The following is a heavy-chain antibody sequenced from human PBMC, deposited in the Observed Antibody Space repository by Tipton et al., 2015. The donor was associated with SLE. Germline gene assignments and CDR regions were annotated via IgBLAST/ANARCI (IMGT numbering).Heavy chain of an antibody. CDR1: GITFSDFA. Sequence: GSLRLSCAASGITFSDFAMIWVRQAPGKGLQWVSATTGSGYRSYYADSVRGRFTISRDNSRKTLFLQMNSLRAEDTAVYYCAKEGYNLWGRGTLVTVSS. CDR2: TTGSGYRS. D-gene: IGHD3-10*01. CDR3: AKEGYNL. J-gene: IGHJ4*02. V-gene: IGHV3-23*01.